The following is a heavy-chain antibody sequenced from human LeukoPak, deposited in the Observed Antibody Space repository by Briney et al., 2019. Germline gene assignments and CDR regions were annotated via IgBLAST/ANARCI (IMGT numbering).Heavy chain of an antibody. CDR3: ARDVGVIEVVVAATPSDY. CDR2: INPNSGGT. J-gene: IGHJ4*02. D-gene: IGHD2-15*01. Sequence: EASVKVSCKASGYTFTGYYMHWVRQAPGQGLEWMGWINPNSGGTNYAQKFQGRVTMTRDTSISTAYMELSRLRSDDTAVYYCARDVGVIEVVVAATPSDYWGQGTLVTVSS. V-gene: IGHV1-2*02. CDR1: GYTFTGYY.